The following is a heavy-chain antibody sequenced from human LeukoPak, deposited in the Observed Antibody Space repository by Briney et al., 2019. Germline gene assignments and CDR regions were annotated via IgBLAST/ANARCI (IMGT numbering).Heavy chain of an antibody. J-gene: IGHJ3*02. Sequence: GESLKISCEASGFPFSSYWMSWVRQAPGKGLEWAANIKQDGSEKYYVDSVKGRFTISRDNAKNSLSLQMNSLRAEDTAVYYCARDVAVAGFAFDIWGQGTMVTVSS. D-gene: IGHD6-19*01. CDR2: IKQDGSEK. V-gene: IGHV3-7*01. CDR3: ARDVAVAGFAFDI. CDR1: GFPFSSYW.